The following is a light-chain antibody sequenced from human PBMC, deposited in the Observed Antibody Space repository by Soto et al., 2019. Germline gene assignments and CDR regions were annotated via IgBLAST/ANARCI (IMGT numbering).Light chain of an antibody. V-gene: IGKV3D-20*01. CDR1: QSVYSNF. J-gene: IGKJ4*01. CDR2: DAS. CDR3: QQYGSSPLT. Sequence: EIVMTQSPATLSVSPGERATLSCVSSQSVYSNFLAWYQQKPGLAPRLLIYDASSRATGIPDRFSGSGSGTDFTLTISRLEPEDFAVYYCQQYGSSPLTFGGGTKVDI.